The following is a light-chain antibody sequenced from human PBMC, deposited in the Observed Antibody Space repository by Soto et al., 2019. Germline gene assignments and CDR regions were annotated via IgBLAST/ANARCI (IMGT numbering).Light chain of an antibody. J-gene: IGKJ1*01. CDR3: QQYGDRPRT. Sequence: EVVLTQSPATLSVSPGDRATLSCRASQYIGSAVAWYHQRSGQAPRLLIFDASIRVPTTPARFSGSVSGTEFTLTISSLESEDLAVYFCQQYGDRPRTFGQGTKVEIK. CDR2: DAS. V-gene: IGKV3-15*01. CDR1: QYIGSA.